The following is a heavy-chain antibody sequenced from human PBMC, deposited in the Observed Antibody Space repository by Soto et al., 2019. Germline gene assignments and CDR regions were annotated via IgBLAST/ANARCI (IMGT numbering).Heavy chain of an antibody. CDR3: ARFSSSGRYYYYGMDV. CDR1: GGSFSGYY. CDR2: INHSGST. Sequence: QVQLQQWGAGLLKPSETLSLTCAVYGGSFSGYYWSWIRQPPGKGLEWIGEINHSGSTNYNPSLKSRVTISVDTSKNQFSLKLSSVTAADTAVYYCARFSSSGRYYYYGMDVWGQGTTVTVSS. D-gene: IGHD6-25*01. J-gene: IGHJ6*02. V-gene: IGHV4-34*01.